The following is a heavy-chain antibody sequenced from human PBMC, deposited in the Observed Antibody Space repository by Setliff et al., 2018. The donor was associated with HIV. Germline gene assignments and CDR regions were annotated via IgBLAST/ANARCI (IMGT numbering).Heavy chain of an antibody. D-gene: IGHD3-3*01. CDR1: GYTFTSYA. CDR2: INTNTGNP. V-gene: IGHV7-4-1*01. Sequence: ASVKVSCKASGYTFTSYAMNWVRQAPGQGLEWMGWINTNTGNPTYAQGFTGRFVFSLDTSVTAADTAVYYCARPLTTSYNFWGDAFAIWGQGTMVTVSS. J-gene: IGHJ3*02. CDR3: WGDAFAI.